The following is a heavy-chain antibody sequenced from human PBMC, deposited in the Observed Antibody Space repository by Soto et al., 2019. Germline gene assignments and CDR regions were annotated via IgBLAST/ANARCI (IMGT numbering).Heavy chain of an antibody. J-gene: IGHJ4*02. CDR2: IKDDGSER. CDR3: ARDVGPVTIFGEALSGYFDF. Sequence: GGSLRLSCAVSGFSFGSYWMSWVRQAPGKGQEWLASIKDDGSERYYLDSVKGRFTISRDNAKDSLSLQMNSLRGEDTAFYYCARDVGPVTIFGEALSGYFDFWGQGTLVTVSS. CDR1: GFSFGSYW. V-gene: IGHV3-7*03. D-gene: IGHD3-3*01.